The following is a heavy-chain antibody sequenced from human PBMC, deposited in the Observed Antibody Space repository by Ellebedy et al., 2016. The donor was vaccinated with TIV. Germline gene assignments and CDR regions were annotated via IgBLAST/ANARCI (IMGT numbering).Heavy chain of an antibody. Sequence: GESLKISCAVSGFTFSRNVMNWVRQAPGKGLEWVSSISANGVNTYDADSVKGRFTISRDNSKNTLYLQMNGLRAEDTAIYYCAKGKGYSDAFDFWGQGTMVTVS. D-gene: IGHD5-18*01. V-gene: IGHV3-23*01. J-gene: IGHJ3*01. CDR3: AKGKGYSDAFDF. CDR1: GFTFSRNV. CDR2: ISANGVNT.